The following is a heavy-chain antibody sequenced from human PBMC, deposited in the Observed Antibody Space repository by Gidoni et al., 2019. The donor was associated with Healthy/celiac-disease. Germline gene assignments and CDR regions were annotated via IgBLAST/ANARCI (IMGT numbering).Heavy chain of an antibody. Sequence: EVQLLESGGGLVQPGGSMRLSCAASGFTFSSYAMRWVRQAPGKGLEWVSAISGSGGSTYYADSVKCRFTISRDNAKNTLYLQMNSLRAEDTAVYYCAKDPDYGDYVDYWGQRTLVTVSS. D-gene: IGHD4-17*01. J-gene: IGHJ4*02. CDR1: GFTFSSYA. CDR2: ISGSGGST. V-gene: IGHV3-23*01. CDR3: AKDPDYGDYVDY.